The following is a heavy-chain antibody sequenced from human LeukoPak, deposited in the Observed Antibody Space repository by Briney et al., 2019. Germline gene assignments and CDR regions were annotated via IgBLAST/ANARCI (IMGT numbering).Heavy chain of an antibody. D-gene: IGHD7-27*01. V-gene: IGHV3-53*01. CDR1: GFTVSSSY. CDR2: IYSGGST. CDR3: ARDWGSTAYFDY. Sequence: GGSLRLSCAASGFTVSSSYMSWVRRAPGKGLEWVSVIYSGGSTYYADSVKGRFTISRDNSKNTLYLQMNSLRAEDTAVYYCARDWGSTAYFDYWGQGTLVTVSS. J-gene: IGHJ4*02.